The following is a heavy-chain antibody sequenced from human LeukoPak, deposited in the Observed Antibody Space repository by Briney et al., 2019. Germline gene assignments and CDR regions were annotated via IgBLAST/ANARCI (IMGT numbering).Heavy chain of an antibody. CDR2: ISSSSSTI. J-gene: IGHJ3*02. CDR1: GFTFSSYS. Sequence: GGSLRLSCAASGFTFSSYSMNWVRQAPGKGLEWVSYISSSSSTIYYADSVKGRFTISRDNAKNSLYLQMNSLKTEDTAVYYCTAGGEQWLVIRGSFDIWGQGTMVTVSS. D-gene: IGHD6-19*01. CDR3: TAGGEQWLVIRGSFDI. V-gene: IGHV3-48*01.